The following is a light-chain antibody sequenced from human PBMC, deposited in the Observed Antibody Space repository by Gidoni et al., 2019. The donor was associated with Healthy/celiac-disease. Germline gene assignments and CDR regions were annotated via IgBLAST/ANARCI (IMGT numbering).Light chain of an antibody. J-gene: IGKJ4*01. CDR1: QGISSL. CDR2: AAS. V-gene: IGKV1-12*01. CDR3: QQANSFPRT. Sequence: DIQITQSPSSVSASVVDRVTITCRAIQGISSLLDWYQQKPGKAPKLLIYAASSLQSGVPSRFSGSGSGTDFTLTISRLQAEDVATYYCQQANSFPRTFGGGTKVEIK.